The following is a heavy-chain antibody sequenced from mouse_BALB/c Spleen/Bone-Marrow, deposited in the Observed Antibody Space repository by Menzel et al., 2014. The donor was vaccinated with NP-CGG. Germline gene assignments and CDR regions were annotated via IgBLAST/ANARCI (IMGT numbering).Heavy chain of an antibody. CDR3: ARNGNYPAWFAY. V-gene: IGHV1-9*01. J-gene: IGHJ3*01. Sequence: QVQLQQSGAELMKPGASVKISCKATGYTFSSYWIEWVKQRPGHGLEWIGEILPGSGSTNYNEKFKGKATFTADTSSNTANMRLSSLTSEDSAVYYCARNGNYPAWFAYWGQGTLVSVSA. CDR1: GYTFSSYW. D-gene: IGHD2-1*01. CDR2: ILPGSGST.